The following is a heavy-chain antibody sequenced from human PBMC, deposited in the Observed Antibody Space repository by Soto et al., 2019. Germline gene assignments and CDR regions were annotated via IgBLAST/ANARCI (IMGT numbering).Heavy chain of an antibody. D-gene: IGHD1-1*01. V-gene: IGHV3-30-3*01. CDR1: GFTFSYHA. Sequence: QVQLVESGGGVVQPGRSLRLSCAASGFTFSYHALNWVRQAPGKGLEWVAVISYAGDNKYLAESVKGRFTISRDNSKNTVSLQMNSLRAEDTAMYFCARGTTTSAFAAMDVWGQGTTVTVSS. J-gene: IGHJ6*02. CDR3: ARGTTTSAFAAMDV. CDR2: ISYAGDNK.